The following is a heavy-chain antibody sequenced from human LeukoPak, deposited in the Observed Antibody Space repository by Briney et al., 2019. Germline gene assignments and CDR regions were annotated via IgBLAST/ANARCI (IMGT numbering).Heavy chain of an antibody. Sequence: GGSLRLSCAASGFTFSSYSMNWVRQAPGKGLEWVSSISSSSSYIYYADSVKGRFTISRDNAKNSLYLQMNSLRAEDTAVYYCARDRPKRGYGSGAGRYYYGMDVWGQGTTVTVSS. CDR3: ARDRPKRGYGSGAGRYYYGMDV. V-gene: IGHV3-21*01. J-gene: IGHJ6*02. CDR2: ISSSSSYI. D-gene: IGHD3-10*01. CDR1: GFTFSSYS.